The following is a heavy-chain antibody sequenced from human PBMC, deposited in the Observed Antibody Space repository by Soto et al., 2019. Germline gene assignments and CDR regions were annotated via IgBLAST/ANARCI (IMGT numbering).Heavy chain of an antibody. CDR2: ISNIGFT. D-gene: IGHD3-9*01. CDR3: GRNQYDILTGYACFDP. Sequence: PSETLSLTCTVSGGSISSINNHFSNHYCSWIRLSPGRGLEWIGYISNIGFTRYNPSLKSRVTITRDPSKNQFSLKMTSVTAADRAVFYWGRNQYDILTGYACFDPWGKGIRVPVSP. V-gene: IGHV4-59*11. CDR1: GGSISSINNHFSNHY. J-gene: IGHJ5*02.